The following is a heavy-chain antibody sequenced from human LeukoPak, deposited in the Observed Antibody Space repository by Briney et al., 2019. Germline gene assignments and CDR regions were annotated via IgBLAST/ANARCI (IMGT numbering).Heavy chain of an antibody. CDR1: GFTFSSYA. CDR2: ISYDGSNK. J-gene: IGHJ5*02. CDR3: ASRSINWYRGNNWFDP. D-gene: IGHD6-13*01. V-gene: IGHV3-30-3*01. Sequence: GRSLRLSCAASGFTFSSYAMHWVRQAPGKGLEWVAVISYDGSNKYYADSVKGRFTVSRDNAKNSLYLRMNSLRVEDTAVYYCASRSINWYRGNNWFDPWGQGTLVTVSS.